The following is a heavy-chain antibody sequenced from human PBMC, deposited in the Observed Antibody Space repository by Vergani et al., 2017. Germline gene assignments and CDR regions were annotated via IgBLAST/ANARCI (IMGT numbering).Heavy chain of an antibody. CDR2: TSTDGST. CDR1: GGAVNSGSNF. V-gene: IGHV4-61*02. D-gene: IGHD3-16*02. J-gene: IGHJ6*03. CDR3: ARGTVVTSWDGYRFHYMDV. Sequence: QVQLQESGPGLVKPSQTLSLTCSVSGGAVNSGSNFWTWLRQPAGKGLEWIGRTSTDGSTNYNPSLKSRVTVSVDTSKTQISLRLTSVTAEDTAVYYCARGTVVTSWDGYRFHYMDVWGKGATVTDSS.